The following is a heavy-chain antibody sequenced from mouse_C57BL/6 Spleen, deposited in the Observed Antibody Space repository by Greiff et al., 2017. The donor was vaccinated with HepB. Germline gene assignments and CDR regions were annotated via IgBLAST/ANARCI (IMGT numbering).Heavy chain of an antibody. V-gene: IGHV1-80*01. CDR1: GYAFSSYW. CDR2: ISPGDGDT. D-gene: IGHD1-1*01. J-gene: IGHJ1*03. CDR3: ARSVDEGSGRWYFDV. Sequence: VQLQESGAELVKPGASVKISCKASGYAFSSYWMNWVKQRPGQGLEWIGQISPGDGDTNYNGKFKGKATLTADISSSTAYMQLSSLTSEDSAVYFCARSVDEGSGRWYFDVWGKGDTVTVSA.